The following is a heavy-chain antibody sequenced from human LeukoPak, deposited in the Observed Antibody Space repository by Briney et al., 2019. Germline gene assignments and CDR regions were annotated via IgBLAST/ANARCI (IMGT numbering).Heavy chain of an antibody. CDR2: INTDGSDT. D-gene: IGHD7-27*01. J-gene: IGHJ4*02. V-gene: IGHV3-74*01. Sequence: GGSLRLSCAASGFTFSHYWMHWVRQAPGKGLVWVSRINTDGSDTVYADSVKGRFAISRDNAKNTLYLQMNSLRAEDTAVYYCARDRSVTNGGFDYWGQGTLVTVSS. CDR3: ARDRSVTNGGFDY. CDR1: GFTFSHYW.